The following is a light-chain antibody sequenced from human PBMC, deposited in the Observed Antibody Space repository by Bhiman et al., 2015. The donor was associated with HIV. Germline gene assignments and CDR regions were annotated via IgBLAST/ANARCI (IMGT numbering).Light chain of an antibody. CDR2: KDS. V-gene: IGLV3-1*01. CDR1: ALPNQY. J-gene: IGLJ1*01. CDR3: QAWDSSTEV. Sequence: SYELTQPPSVSVSPGQTARITCSGDALPNQYAFWYQQKPGQAPILVIYKDSERPSGIPERFSGSNSGNTATLTISGTQATDEADYYCQAWDSSTEVFGTGTKVTVL.